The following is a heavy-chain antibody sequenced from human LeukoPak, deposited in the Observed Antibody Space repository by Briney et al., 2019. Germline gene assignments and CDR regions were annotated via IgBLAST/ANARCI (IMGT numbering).Heavy chain of an antibody. V-gene: IGHV3-48*01. CDR1: GFTFSTYS. D-gene: IGHD1-26*01. CDR2: ISSTSSTI. Sequence: GALRLSCAASGFTFSTYSMSWVRQAPGKGLEWVSYISSTSSTIYYADSVKGRFTISRDNSKNTLYLQMNSLRADDAAVYYCARGGRAGWSGSYEDSFDIWGQGTMVTVSS. CDR3: ARGGRAGWSGSYEDSFDI. J-gene: IGHJ3*02.